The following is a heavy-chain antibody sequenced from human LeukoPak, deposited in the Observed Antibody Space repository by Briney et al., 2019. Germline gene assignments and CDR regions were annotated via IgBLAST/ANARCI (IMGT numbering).Heavy chain of an antibody. V-gene: IGHV4-31*03. J-gene: IGHJ4*02. CDR2: IYYSGST. CDR1: GGSISSGGYY. Sequence: PSQTLSLTRTVSGGSISSGGYYWNWIRQHPGKGLEWIRYIYYSGSTHYNPSHKSRVTISVDTSNNQFSLKLSSVTAADTAVYYCATVPLGNYLRHLDYWGQGTLVTVSS. D-gene: IGHD1-7*01. CDR3: ATVPLGNYLRHLDY.